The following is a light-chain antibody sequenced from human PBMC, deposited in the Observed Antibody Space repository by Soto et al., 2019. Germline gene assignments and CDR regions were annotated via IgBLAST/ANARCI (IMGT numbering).Light chain of an antibody. CDR1: QSISSW. CDR3: QQYNDNWT. J-gene: IGKJ1*01. V-gene: IGKV1-5*03. Sequence: DIQMTQSPSTLSASVGDRVTITCRASQSISSWLAWYQQKPGKAPRLLIYKASNLESGVPSRFSGGGSGTEISLTISSLQPDESETYYCQQYNDNWTFGQGTKVEIK. CDR2: KAS.